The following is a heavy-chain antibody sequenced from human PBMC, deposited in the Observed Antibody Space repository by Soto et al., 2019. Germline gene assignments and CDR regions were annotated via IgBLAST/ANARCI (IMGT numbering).Heavy chain of an antibody. D-gene: IGHD4-17*01. CDR3: AKSMTTVTSRYYYYGMDV. CDR2: ISGSGGST. V-gene: IGHV3-23*01. Sequence: GGSLRLSCAASGFTFSSYAMSWVRQAPGKGLEWVSAISGSGGSTYYADSVKGRFTISIDNSKNRLYLQMNSLRAEDTAVYYCAKSMTTVTSRYYYYGMDVWGQGTTVTVSS. J-gene: IGHJ6*02. CDR1: GFTFSSYA.